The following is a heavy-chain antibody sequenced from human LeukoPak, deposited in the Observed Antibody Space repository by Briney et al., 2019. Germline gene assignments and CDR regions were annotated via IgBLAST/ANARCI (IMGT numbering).Heavy chain of an antibody. CDR2: ISGSGGST. Sequence: GGSLRLSCAASGFTFSSYGMHWVRQAPGKGLEWVSAISGSGGSTYYADSVKGRFTISRDNSKNTLYLQMNSLRAEDTAVYYCAKEVEMAIQPRNWFDPWGQGTLVTVSS. CDR1: GFTFSSYG. D-gene: IGHD5-24*01. CDR3: AKEVEMAIQPRNWFDP. V-gene: IGHV3-23*01. J-gene: IGHJ5*02.